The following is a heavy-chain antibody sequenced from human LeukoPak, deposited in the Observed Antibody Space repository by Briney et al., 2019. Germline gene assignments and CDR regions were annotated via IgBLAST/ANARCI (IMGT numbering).Heavy chain of an antibody. CDR2: IYYSENT. J-gene: IGHJ4*02. D-gene: IGHD1-26*01. CDR1: GGSISSSRYY. V-gene: IGHV4-39*07. CDR3: ATSVVGATTR. Sequence: PSETLSLTCTVSGGSISSSRYYWGWIRQPPGKGLEWIGSIYYSENTYYNPSLKSRVTISVDTSKNQFSLKLSSVTAADTAVYYCATSVVGATTRWGQGTLVTVSS.